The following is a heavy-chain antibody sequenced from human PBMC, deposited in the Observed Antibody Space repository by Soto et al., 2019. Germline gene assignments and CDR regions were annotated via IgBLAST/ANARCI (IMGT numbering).Heavy chain of an antibody. CDR3: ARTRITSTAATFDS. V-gene: IGHV4-59*01. CDR2: MSYSGSS. J-gene: IGHJ5*01. D-gene: IGHD1-20*01. CDR1: GGSLSTYY. Sequence: QVRLQESGPGLVKPSETLSLTCTVSGGSLSTYYWSWIRQPPGKGLEWIVYMSYSGSSNYNPSLKSRVTMSVDTSKNQVSLKLSSVTAADTAVYYCARTRITSTAATFDSWGQGTLVTVSS.